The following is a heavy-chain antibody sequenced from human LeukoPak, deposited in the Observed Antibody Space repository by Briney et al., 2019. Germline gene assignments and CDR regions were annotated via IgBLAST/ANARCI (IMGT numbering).Heavy chain of an antibody. Sequence: SQTLSLTCTVSGGSISSGDYYWSWIRQPPGKGLEWIGYIYYSGSTNYNPSLKSRVTISVDTSKNQFSLKLSSVTAADTAVYYCARADEGVYFDYWGQGTLVTVSS. CDR3: ARADEGVYFDY. V-gene: IGHV4-61*08. CDR2: IYYSGST. J-gene: IGHJ4*02. CDR1: GGSISSGDYY. D-gene: IGHD3-16*01.